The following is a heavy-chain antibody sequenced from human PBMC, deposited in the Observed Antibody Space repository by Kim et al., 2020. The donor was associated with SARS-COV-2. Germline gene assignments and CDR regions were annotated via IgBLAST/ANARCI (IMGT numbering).Heavy chain of an antibody. J-gene: IGHJ6*02. CDR2: ISGSGGST. D-gene: IGHD6-13*01. V-gene: IGHV3-23*01. CDR1: GFTFSSYA. Sequence: GGSLRLSCAASGFTFSSYAMSWVRQAPGKGLEWVSAISGSGGSTYYADSVKGRFTISRDNSKNTLYLQMNSLRAEDTAVYYCARVIAAAGREKYYYYYGMDVWGHGTTVTVSS. CDR3: ARVIAAAGREKYYYYYGMDV.